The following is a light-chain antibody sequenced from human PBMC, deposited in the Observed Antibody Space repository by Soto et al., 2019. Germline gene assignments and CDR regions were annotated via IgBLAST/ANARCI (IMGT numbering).Light chain of an antibody. Sequence: EIVMTQSPATLSVSPGETATLSCRASQSVSSYLAWYQQKPGQAPRLLIYDASNRATGIPARFSGSGSGTDFTLTISRLEPEDFAVYYCQQYGSSGTFGQGTKVDIK. CDR2: DAS. CDR3: QQYGSSGT. CDR1: QSVSSY. V-gene: IGKV3-20*01. J-gene: IGKJ1*01.